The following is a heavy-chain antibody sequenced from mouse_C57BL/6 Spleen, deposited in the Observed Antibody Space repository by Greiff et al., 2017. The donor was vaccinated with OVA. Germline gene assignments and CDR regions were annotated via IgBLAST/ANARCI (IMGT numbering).Heavy chain of an antibody. D-gene: IGHD2-1*01. CDR2: ISYDGSN. Sequence: EVKVEESGPGLVKPSQSLSLTCSVTGYSITSGYYWNWIRQFPGNKLEWMGYISYDGSNNYNPSLKNRISITRDTSKNQFFLKLNSVTTEDTATYYCARAGYGNYGYFDYWGQGTTLTVSS. V-gene: IGHV3-6*01. CDR3: ARAGYGNYGYFDY. CDR1: GYSITSGYY. J-gene: IGHJ2*01.